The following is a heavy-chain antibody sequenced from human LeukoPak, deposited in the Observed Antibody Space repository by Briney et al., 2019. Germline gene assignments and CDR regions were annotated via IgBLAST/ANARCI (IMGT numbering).Heavy chain of an antibody. CDR3: ARVRAGKQQLVHYYYYYMDV. J-gene: IGHJ6*03. CDR2: IYYSGST. CDR1: GGSISSSY. D-gene: IGHD6-13*01. V-gene: IGHV4-59*01. Sequence: SETLSLTCTVSGGSISSSYWSWIRQPPGKGLEWIGYIYYSGSTNYNPSLKSRVTISVDTSKNQFSLKLSSVTAADTAVYYCARVRAGKQQLVHYYYYYMDVWGKGTTVTVSS.